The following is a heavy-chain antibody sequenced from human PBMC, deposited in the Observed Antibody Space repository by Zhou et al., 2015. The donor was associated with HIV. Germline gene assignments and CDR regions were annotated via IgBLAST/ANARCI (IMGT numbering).Heavy chain of an antibody. Sequence: QVQLVQSGAEVKKPGSSVKVSCKASGGTFSSYTVNWVRQAPGLGLEWMGRIIPILDIANYAQKFQGRVTITADKSTTTAYMELSSLRSEDTAVYYCATARDGYNYWGQGTLVTVSS. J-gene: IGHJ4*02. CDR1: GGTFSSYT. CDR3: ATARDGYNY. D-gene: IGHD5-24*01. CDR2: IIPILDIA. V-gene: IGHV1-69*02.